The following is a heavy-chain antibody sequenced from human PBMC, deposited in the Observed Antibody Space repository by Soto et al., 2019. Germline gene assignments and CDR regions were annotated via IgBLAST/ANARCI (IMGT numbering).Heavy chain of an antibody. Sequence: QVQLVQSGAEVKKPGSSVKVSCKASGGTFSSYSISWVRQAPGQGLEWMGGILPIFGTANYAQKFQGRVTITADESTSTADMELSSLRSEDTAVYYCARRPGLGAGYFDYWGQGTLVTVSS. CDR2: ILPIFGTA. CDR3: ARRPGLGAGYFDY. J-gene: IGHJ4*02. CDR1: GGTFSSYS. V-gene: IGHV1-69*01.